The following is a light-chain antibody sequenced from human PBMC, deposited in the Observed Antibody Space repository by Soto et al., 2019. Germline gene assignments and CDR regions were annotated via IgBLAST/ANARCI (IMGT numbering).Light chain of an antibody. CDR3: QQYNSYSYT. CDR2: KAS. J-gene: IGKJ2*01. CDR1: QSISSW. Sequence: DIQMTQSPSTLSASVGDRVTITCRASQSISSWLAWYQQKPGKAPKLLIYKASSLESGVPSRFSGSGSGTELTLTISSLQPDDFATYYRQQYNSYSYTFGQGTKLEIK. V-gene: IGKV1-5*03.